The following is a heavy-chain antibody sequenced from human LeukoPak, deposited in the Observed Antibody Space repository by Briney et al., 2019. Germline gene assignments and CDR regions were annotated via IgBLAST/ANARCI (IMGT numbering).Heavy chain of an antibody. V-gene: IGHV4-39*01. CDR1: GGSISSSSYY. J-gene: IGHJ4*02. Sequence: SETLSLTCTVSGGSISSSSYYWGWIRQPPGKGLEWIGSIYYSGSTYYNPSLKSRVTISVDTSKNQFFLKLSSVTAADTAVYYCARLMGYYYDSSGYSVWGQGTLVTVSS. D-gene: IGHD3-22*01. CDR3: ARLMGYYYDSSGYSV. CDR2: IYYSGST.